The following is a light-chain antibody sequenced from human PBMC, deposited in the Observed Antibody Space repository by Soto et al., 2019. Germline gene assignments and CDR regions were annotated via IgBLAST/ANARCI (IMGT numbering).Light chain of an antibody. Sequence: QSVLTQSPSASASLGASVKNTCTLSSGHSNYAIAWHQQQSDKGPRYLMKLNSDGSHSKGGAIPDPFSSSSSGAERYLTLSSLQSEAEAYCYSQNWGSGIVVFGGGTKLTVL. J-gene: IGLJ2*01. CDR3: QNWGSGIVV. CDR1: SGHSNYA. CDR2: LNSDGSH. V-gene: IGLV4-69*01.